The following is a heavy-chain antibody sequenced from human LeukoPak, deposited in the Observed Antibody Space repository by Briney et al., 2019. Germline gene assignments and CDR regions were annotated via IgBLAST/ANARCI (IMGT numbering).Heavy chain of an antibody. CDR2: VSSNGRST. J-gene: IGHJ5*02. CDR3: AGEPMTTVTTGRWFDP. CDR1: GLPFSRYA. Sequence: PGGSLRLSCAASGLPFSRYAMNWVRKAPGKELEYDSAVSSNGRSTYYADSVMGRFTMSRDNSKNTLYLQMNSPRAEERPVYYCAGEPMTTVTTGRWFDPRGQGTLVAVSS. V-gene: IGHV3-64*02. D-gene: IGHD4-11*01.